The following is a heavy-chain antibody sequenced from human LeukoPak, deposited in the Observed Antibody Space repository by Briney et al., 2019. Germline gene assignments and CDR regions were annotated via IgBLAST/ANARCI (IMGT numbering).Heavy chain of an antibody. CDR1: GFTFSSHS. CDR3: ARDPYYFCSGSYGSDAFDI. V-gene: IGHV3-21*01. Sequence: GGSLRLSCAATGFTFSSHSMNWVRLAPGKGLEWVLSMSIAIIYISYADSVEGRFTISRDNARNSLYLQMNSLGAEDTDVYYCARDPYYFCSGSYGSDAFDIWGQGTMVTVSS. CDR2: MSIAIIYI. J-gene: IGHJ3*02. D-gene: IGHD3-10*01.